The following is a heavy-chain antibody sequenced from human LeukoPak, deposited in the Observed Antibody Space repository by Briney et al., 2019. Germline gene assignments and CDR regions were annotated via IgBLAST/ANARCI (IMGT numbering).Heavy chain of an antibody. V-gene: IGHV1-46*01. CDR2: INPTGGST. CDR3: XXDNSVGDNAWWFDP. Sequence: EASVKVSCKASGYTFTSYYMHWVRQAPGQGLEWMGLINPTGGSTGYAQKFQGRVTMTRDMSTSTDYMELSSLRSEDTAIYYCXXDNSVGDNAWWFDPWGQGTLVTVSS. D-gene: IGHD1-26*01. CDR1: GYTFTSYY. J-gene: IGHJ5*02.